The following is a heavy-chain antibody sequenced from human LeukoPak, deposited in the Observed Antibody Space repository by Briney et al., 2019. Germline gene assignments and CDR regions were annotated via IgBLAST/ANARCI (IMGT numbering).Heavy chain of an antibody. CDR1: GGSFSGYY. D-gene: IGHD1-7*01. Sequence: SETLSLTCAVYGGSFSGYYWSWIRQPPGKGLEWIGEINHSGSTNYNPSLKSRVTISVDTSKNQFSLKLSSVTAADTAVYYCARGRPGGWNYVAYYYYSYMDVWGKGTTVTVSS. CDR2: INHSGST. V-gene: IGHV4-34*01. J-gene: IGHJ6*03. CDR3: ARGRPGGWNYVAYYYYSYMDV.